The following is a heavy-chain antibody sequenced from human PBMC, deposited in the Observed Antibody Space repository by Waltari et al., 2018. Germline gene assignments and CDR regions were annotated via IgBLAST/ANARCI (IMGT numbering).Heavy chain of an antibody. Sequence: EVQLVESGGVVVQPGGSLRLSCAASGFTFDDYTMHWVRQAPGKGLEWVSLISWDGGSTYYADSVKGRFTISRDNSKNSLYLRMNSLRTEDTALYYCAKGRYCSGGSCPFDYWGQGTLVTVSS. CDR2: ISWDGGST. D-gene: IGHD2-15*01. J-gene: IGHJ4*02. CDR1: GFTFDDYT. CDR3: AKGRYCSGGSCPFDY. V-gene: IGHV3-43*01.